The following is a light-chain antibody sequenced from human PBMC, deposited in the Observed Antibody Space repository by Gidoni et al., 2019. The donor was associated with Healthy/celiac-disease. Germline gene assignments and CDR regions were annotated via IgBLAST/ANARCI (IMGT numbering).Light chain of an antibody. J-gene: IGKJ2*01. CDR2: GAS. CDR3: QQYNNWPLMYT. V-gene: IGKV3-15*01. Sequence: EIVMTQSTATLSVSPGERATLSCRASQSVSSNLAWYQQKPGQAPRLLIYGASTRATGIPARFSGSGSGTEFTLTISSLQSEDFAFYYCQQYNNWPLMYTFGQXTKLEIK. CDR1: QSVSSN.